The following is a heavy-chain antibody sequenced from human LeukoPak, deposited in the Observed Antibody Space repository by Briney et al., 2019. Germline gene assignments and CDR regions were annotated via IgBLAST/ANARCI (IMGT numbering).Heavy chain of an antibody. Sequence: SETLSLTCTVSGGSISSYYWSWIRQPPGKGLEWIGYIYYSGSTNYNSSLKSRVTISVDTSKSQFSLKLSSVTAADTAVYYCARVLAVAGIRRGRIAYWGQGTLVTVSS. CDR2: IYYSGST. V-gene: IGHV4-59*12. J-gene: IGHJ4*02. D-gene: IGHD6-19*01. CDR1: GGSISSYY. CDR3: ARVLAVAGIRRGRIAY.